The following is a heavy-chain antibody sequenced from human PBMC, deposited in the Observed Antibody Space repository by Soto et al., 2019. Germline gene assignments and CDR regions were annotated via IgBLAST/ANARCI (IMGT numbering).Heavy chain of an antibody. Sequence: SQTLSLTCVISGDSVSSNSAAWNWIRQSPSRGLEWLGRTYYRSRWYNDYAVSVRSRITVNADTSKNQFSLHLNSVTPEDTAVYYCAGTSSPAWYYMDVWDKGNTLTISS. D-gene: IGHD1-7*01. CDR2: TYYRSRWYN. V-gene: IGHV6-1*01. J-gene: IGHJ6*03. CDR3: AGTSSPAWYYMDV. CDR1: GDSVSSNSAA.